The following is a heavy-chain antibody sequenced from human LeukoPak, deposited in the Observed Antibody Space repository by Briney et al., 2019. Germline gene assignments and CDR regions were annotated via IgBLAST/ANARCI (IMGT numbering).Heavy chain of an antibody. D-gene: IGHD4-23*01. CDR2: IAGSGGNT. Sequence: GGSLRLSCAAAGFTFSSYGMSWVRQAPGKGLEWVSAIAGSGGNTYYADSLKGRFSVSRDNAKNTLYLQMNRLRAEDTAVYYCAKMVGSVVRPLDYWGQGTLVTVSS. CDR1: GFTFSSYG. CDR3: AKMVGSVVRPLDY. J-gene: IGHJ4*02. V-gene: IGHV3-23*01.